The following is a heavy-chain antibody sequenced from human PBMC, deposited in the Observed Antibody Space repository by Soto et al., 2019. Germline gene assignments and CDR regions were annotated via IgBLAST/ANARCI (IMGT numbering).Heavy chain of an antibody. CDR2: IYHSGST. J-gene: IGHJ5*02. CDR1: VGSFSGYY. Sequence: PSETLSLTCAVYVGSFSGYYWSWIRQPPGKGLEWIGEIYHSGSTNYNPSLKSRVTISVDTPKNQFSLKLTSVTAADTAVYYCARGVATIGPWGQGTLVTVSS. CDR3: ARGVATIGP. D-gene: IGHD5-12*01. V-gene: IGHV4-34*01.